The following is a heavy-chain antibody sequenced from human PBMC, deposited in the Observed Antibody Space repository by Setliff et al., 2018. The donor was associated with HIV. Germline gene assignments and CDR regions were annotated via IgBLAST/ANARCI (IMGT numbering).Heavy chain of an antibody. Sequence: GSLRLSCAASGFTFSNAWMSWVRQAPGKGLEWIGEINDNGSTNYNPSLKSRVTISVDTSKNQFSLKLRSVTAADTAVYYCARQPLYNDYDWRSYYFDYWGQGSMVTVSS. D-gene: IGHD5-12*01. V-gene: IGHV4-34*01. CDR1: GFTFSNAW. CDR2: INDNGST. CDR3: ARQPLYNDYDWRSYYFDY. J-gene: IGHJ4*02.